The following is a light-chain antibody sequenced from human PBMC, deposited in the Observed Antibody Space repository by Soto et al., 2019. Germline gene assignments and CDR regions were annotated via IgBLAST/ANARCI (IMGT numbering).Light chain of an antibody. CDR3: QQYDTSPIT. CDR1: QSVSSSY. CDR2: DTS. Sequence: EIVLTQSPGTLSLSPGERATLSCRASQSVSSSYLAWYQQKPGQAPRLLIFDTSTRATGIPDRFSGSGSGTDFTLTITPLEPEDFVVYFCQQYDTSPITFGQGTRLDIK. J-gene: IGKJ5*01. V-gene: IGKV3-20*01.